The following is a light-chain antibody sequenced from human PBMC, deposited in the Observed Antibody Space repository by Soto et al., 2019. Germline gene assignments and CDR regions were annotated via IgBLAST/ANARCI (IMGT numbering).Light chain of an antibody. J-gene: IGLJ2*01. Sequence: QSVLTQPPSASGSPGLSVTISCTGTSSDVGAYNYVSWYQQHPGKAPKLLIYEVSKRPSGVPDRFSGSKSGITASLTVSGLQAEDEADYYCSSYAGSNNLIFGGGTKLTV. CDR1: SSDVGAYNY. CDR3: SSYAGSNNLI. V-gene: IGLV2-8*01. CDR2: EVS.